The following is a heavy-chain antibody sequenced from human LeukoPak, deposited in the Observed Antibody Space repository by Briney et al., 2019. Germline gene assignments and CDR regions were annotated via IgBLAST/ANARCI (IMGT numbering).Heavy chain of an antibody. V-gene: IGHV3-23*01. CDR1: GFTFSSYA. J-gene: IGHJ3*02. CDR3: AKSIVVVVAATLNDAFDI. CDR2: ISGSGGST. Sequence: GGSLRLSYAASGFTFSSYAMSWVRQAPGKGLEWVSAISGSGGSTYYADSVKGRFTISRDNSKNTLYLQMNSLRAEDTAVYYCAKSIVVVVAATLNDAFDIWGQGTMVTVSS. D-gene: IGHD2-15*01.